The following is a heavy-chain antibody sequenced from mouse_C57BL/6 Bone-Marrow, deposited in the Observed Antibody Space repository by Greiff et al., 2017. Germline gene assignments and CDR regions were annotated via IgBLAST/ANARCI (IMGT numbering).Heavy chain of an antibody. Sequence: EVQRVESGGGLVQPGGSLSLSCAASGFTFTDYYMSWVRQPPGKALEWLGFIRNKANGYTTEYSASVKGRFTISRDNSQSILYLQMNALRAEDSATYYCARGYPSWFAYWGQGTLVTVSA. CDR3: ARGYPSWFAY. J-gene: IGHJ3*01. CDR1: GFTFTDYY. D-gene: IGHD1-2*01. CDR2: IRNKANGYTT. V-gene: IGHV7-3*01.